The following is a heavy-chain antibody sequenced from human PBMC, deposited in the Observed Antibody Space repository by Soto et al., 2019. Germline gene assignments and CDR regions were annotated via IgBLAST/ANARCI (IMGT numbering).Heavy chain of an antibody. Sequence: SETLSLTGTVSGDSVTSFYWNGIRQPAGQGLEWIGRIYPSGSTIYNPPLENRVSMSVDRSRDQVSLTFSSVTAADTALYYCARDAYSSPRGAFDLWGQGTLVTVSS. CDR3: ARDAYSSPRGAFDL. V-gene: IGHV4-4*07. CDR2: IYPSGST. J-gene: IGHJ3*01. D-gene: IGHD6-19*01. CDR1: GDSVTSFY.